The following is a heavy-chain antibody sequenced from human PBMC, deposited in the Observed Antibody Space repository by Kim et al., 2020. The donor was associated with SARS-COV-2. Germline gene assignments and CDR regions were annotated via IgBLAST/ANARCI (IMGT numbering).Heavy chain of an antibody. D-gene: IGHD6-13*01. CDR1: GGSFSGYY. CDR3: AREYLPDAAAAPGGFDY. J-gene: IGHJ4*02. CDR2: INHSGST. Sequence: SETLSLTCAVYGGSFSGYYWSWIRQPPGKGLEWIGEINHSGSTNYNPSLKSRVTISVDTSKNQFSLKLSSVTAADTAVYYCAREYLPDAAAAPGGFDYWGQGTLVTVSS. V-gene: IGHV4-34*01.